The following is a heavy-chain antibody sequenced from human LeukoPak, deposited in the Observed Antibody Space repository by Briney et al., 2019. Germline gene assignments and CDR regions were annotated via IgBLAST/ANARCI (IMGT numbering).Heavy chain of an antibody. CDR3: ANLPRFNYYYDSSGHRALDY. CDR1: GFTFSSYW. CDR2: IKQDGSEK. Sequence: PGGSLRLSCAASGFTFSSYWMSWVRQAPGKGLEWVANIKQDGSEKYYVDSVKGRFTISRDNAKNSLYLQMNSLRAEDTAVYYCANLPRFNYYYDSSGHRALDYWGQGTLVTVSS. V-gene: IGHV3-7*01. J-gene: IGHJ4*02. D-gene: IGHD3-22*01.